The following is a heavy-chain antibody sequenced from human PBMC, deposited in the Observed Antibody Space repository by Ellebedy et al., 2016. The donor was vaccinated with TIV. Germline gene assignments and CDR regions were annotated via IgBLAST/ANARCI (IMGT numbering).Heavy chain of an antibody. J-gene: IGHJ4*02. CDR2: IYYSGST. CDR1: GGPISSYY. V-gene: IGHV4-59*01. Sequence: MPSETLSPTCPVPGGPISSYYWSWIRQPPGKGLEWIGYIYYSGSTNYNPSLKSRVTISVDTSKNQFSLELSSVTAADTAVYYCARAGFGGFDYWGQGTLVTVSS. CDR3: ARAGFGGFDY. D-gene: IGHD3-10*01.